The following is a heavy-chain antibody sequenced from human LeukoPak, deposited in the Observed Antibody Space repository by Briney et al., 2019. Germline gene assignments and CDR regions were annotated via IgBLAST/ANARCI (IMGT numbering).Heavy chain of an antibody. CDR3: ARERGSSGGNTNGYFDY. CDR1: GFTFSSYG. Sequence: PGGSLRLSCAASGFTFSSYGMSWVRQAPGKGLEWVSRIITSSDRTYYADSVKGRFTISRDNSKNTLYLQMNSLRAEDTAAYYCARERGSSGGNTNGYFDYWGQGALVTVSS. CDR2: IITSSDRT. J-gene: IGHJ4*02. D-gene: IGHD4-23*01. V-gene: IGHV3-23*01.